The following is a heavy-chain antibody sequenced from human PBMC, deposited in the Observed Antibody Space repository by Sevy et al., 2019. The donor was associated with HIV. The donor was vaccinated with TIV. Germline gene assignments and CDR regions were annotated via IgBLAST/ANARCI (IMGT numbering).Heavy chain of an antibody. D-gene: IGHD3-3*01. V-gene: IGHV3-7*01. CDR3: ARTPTIFGARASGYYDFDY. CDR1: GFTFSSYW. J-gene: IGHJ4*02. Sequence: GGSLRLSCAASGFTFSSYWMSWVRQALGKGLEWVANIKQDGSEKYYVDSVKGRFTISRDNAKNSLYLQMNSLRAEDTAVYYCARTPTIFGARASGYYDFDYWGQGTLVTVSS. CDR2: IKQDGSEK.